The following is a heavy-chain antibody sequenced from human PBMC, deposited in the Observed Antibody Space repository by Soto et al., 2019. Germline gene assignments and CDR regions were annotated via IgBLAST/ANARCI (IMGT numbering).Heavy chain of an antibody. V-gene: IGHV3-30*18. CDR3: AKDQIAARPVGLTDY. D-gene: IGHD6-6*01. CDR1: GFTFSSYG. CDR2: ISYDGSNK. J-gene: IGHJ4*02. Sequence: QMQLVEWGGGVVQPGRSLRLSCAASGFTFSSYGMHWVRQAPGKGLEWVAVISYDGSNKYYADSVKGRFTISRDNSKNTLYLQMNSLRAEDTAVYYCAKDQIAARPVGLTDYWGQGTLVTVSS.